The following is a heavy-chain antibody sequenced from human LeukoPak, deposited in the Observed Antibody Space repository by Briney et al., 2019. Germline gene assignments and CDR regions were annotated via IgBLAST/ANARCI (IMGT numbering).Heavy chain of an antibody. J-gene: IGHJ4*02. CDR2: ISYDGSNK. CDR1: GFTFSSYA. Sequence: GGSLRLSCAASGFTFSSYAMHWVRQAPGKGLEWVAVISYDGSNKYYADSVKGRFTISRDNSKNTLYLQMNSLRAEDTAVYYCARGGGYNYYFDYWGQGTLVTVSS. V-gene: IGHV3-30-3*01. CDR3: ARGGGYNYYFDY. D-gene: IGHD5-12*01.